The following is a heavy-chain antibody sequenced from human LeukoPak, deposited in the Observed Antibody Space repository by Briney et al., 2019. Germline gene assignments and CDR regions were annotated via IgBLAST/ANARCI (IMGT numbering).Heavy chain of an antibody. J-gene: IGHJ4*02. D-gene: IGHD1-26*01. Sequence: GGSLRLSCAASGFTFTSYSMNWVRQAPGKGLEWVSTISGGGGSTHYADSVKGRFTISRDNSKNTLYLQVNCLRAEDTAVYYCAKGGKWDVTPFDYWGQGTLVTVSS. V-gene: IGHV3-23*01. CDR1: GFTFTSYS. CDR3: AKGGKWDVTPFDY. CDR2: ISGGGGST.